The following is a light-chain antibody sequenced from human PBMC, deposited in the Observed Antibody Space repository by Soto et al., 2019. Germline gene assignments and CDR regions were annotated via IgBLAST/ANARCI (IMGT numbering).Light chain of an antibody. V-gene: IGKV1-5*01. CDR2: DAS. CDR3: QQYNSYST. J-gene: IGKJ1*01. CDR1: QSISSW. Sequence: IHMTHSPSTLSASVGDRVTITCRASQSISSWLAWYQQKPGKAPKLLIYDASSLESGVPSRFSGSGSGTEFTLTISSLQPDDFATYYCQQYNSYSTFGQGTKVDI.